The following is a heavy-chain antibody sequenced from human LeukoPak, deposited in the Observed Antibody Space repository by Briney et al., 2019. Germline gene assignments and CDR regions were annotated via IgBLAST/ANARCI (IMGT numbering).Heavy chain of an antibody. J-gene: IGHJ3*02. D-gene: IGHD3-10*01. V-gene: IGHV1-2*06. CDR3: ARDRRYGFWDPKPANAFDI. CDR2: INPNSGGT. CDR1: GYTFTGYY. Sequence: ASVKVSCKASGYTFTGYYMHWVRQAPGQGLEWMRRINPNSGGTNYAQKFRGRVTMTRDTSISTAYMELSRLRSDDTAVYYCARDRRYGFWDPKPANAFDIWGQRTMVTVSS.